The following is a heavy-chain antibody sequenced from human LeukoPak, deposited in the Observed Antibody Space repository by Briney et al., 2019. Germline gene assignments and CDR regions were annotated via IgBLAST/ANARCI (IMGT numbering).Heavy chain of an antibody. CDR2: IYPGDSDT. CDR1: GYSFTNYW. V-gene: IGHV5-51*01. D-gene: IGHD3-10*01. J-gene: IGHJ4*02. Sequence: GESLKISCKGSGYSFTNYWIGWVRQMPGKGLELMGLIYPGDSDTTYSPSFQGQVTISADKSITTVYLKWSSLKASDTAMYYCTRRMTRGVITSPFDSWGQGTLVSVSS. CDR3: TRRMTRGVITSPFDS.